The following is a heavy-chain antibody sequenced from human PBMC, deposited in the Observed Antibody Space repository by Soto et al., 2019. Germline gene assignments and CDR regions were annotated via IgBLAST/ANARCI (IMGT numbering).Heavy chain of an antibody. CDR2: INALGNT. J-gene: IGHJ4*02. D-gene: IGHD2-15*01. CDR1: GFVVSSNY. V-gene: IGHV3-53*01. CDR3: ARAQGYCSGGTCLKLYFDY. Sequence: PGGSLRLSCAASGFVVSSNYMTWVRQAPGKGLEWVSLINALGNTFDADSVKGRFTVYRDDSKNTLHLQMNSLTADDTAVYYCARAQGYCSGGTCLKLYFDYWGQGALVTVSS.